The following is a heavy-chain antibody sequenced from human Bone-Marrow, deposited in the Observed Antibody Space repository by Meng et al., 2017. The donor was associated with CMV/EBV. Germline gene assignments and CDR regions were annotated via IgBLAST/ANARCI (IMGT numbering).Heavy chain of an antibody. CDR3: ASGPIRRDFWSGYYDDY. V-gene: IGHV1-18*01. CDR1: GYTFTSYG. J-gene: IGHJ4*02. CDR2: ISAYNGNT. D-gene: IGHD3-3*01. Sequence: ASVKVSCKASGYTFTSYGISWVRQAPGQGLEWMGWISAYNGNTNYAQKLQGRVTMTTDTSTSTAYMELRSLRSDDTAVYYCASGPIRRDFWSGYYDDYWGQRTLVTVSS.